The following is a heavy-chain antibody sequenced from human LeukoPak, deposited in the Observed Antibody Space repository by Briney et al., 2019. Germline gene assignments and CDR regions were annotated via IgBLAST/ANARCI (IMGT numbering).Heavy chain of an antibody. D-gene: IGHD5-24*01. CDR3: ARGDGYNSNWFDP. CDR2: TYYRSKWYN. J-gene: IGHJ5*02. V-gene: IGHV6-1*01. Sequence: PSQTLSLTCAISGDSVSRNTAGWNWIRQSPSRGLEWLGRTYYRSKWYNDFAPSVRNRITINPDTSKNQFSLKLSSVTAADTAVYYCARGDGYNSNWFDPWGQGTLVTVSS. CDR1: GDSVSRNTAG.